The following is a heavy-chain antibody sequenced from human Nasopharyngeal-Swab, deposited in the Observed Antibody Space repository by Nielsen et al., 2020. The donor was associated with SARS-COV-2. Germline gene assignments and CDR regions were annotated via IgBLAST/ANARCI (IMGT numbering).Heavy chain of an antibody. CDR3: AKVARDIVVVPAAMKAYYYYGMDV. J-gene: IGHJ6*02. D-gene: IGHD2-2*01. Sequence: WIRQPPGKGLEWVAVISYDGSNKYYADSVKGRFTISRDNSKSTLYLQMNSLRAEDTAVYYCAKVARDIVVVPAAMKAYYYYGMDVWGQGTTVTVSS. V-gene: IGHV3-30-3*02. CDR2: ISYDGSNK.